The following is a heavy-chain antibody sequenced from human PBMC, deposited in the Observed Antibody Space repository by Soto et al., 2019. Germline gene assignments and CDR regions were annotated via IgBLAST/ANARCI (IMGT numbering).Heavy chain of an antibody. CDR1: GFTFGDYA. D-gene: IGHD1-26*01. Sequence: GGSLRLSCTASGFTFGDYAMSWVRQAPGKGLEWVGFIRSKAYGGTTEYAASVKGRFTISRDDSKSIAYLQMNSLKTEDTAVYYCTRYSGSYYFDYWGQGTLVTVSS. CDR3: TRYSGSYYFDY. CDR2: IRSKAYGGTT. V-gene: IGHV3-49*04. J-gene: IGHJ4*02.